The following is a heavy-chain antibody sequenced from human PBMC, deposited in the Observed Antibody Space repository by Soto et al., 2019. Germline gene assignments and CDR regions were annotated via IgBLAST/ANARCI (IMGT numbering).Heavy chain of an antibody. V-gene: IGHV1-58*01. J-gene: IGHJ5*02. Sequence: VKVSCKASGFTFTSSAVQWVRQARGQRLEWIGWIVVGSGNTNYAQKFQERVTITRDMSTSTAYMELSSLRSEDTAVYYCAAWGGAAAGTGIPRFDPWGQGTLVTVSS. D-gene: IGHD6-13*01. CDR1: GFTFTSSA. CDR3: AAWGGAAAGTGIPRFDP. CDR2: IVVGSGNT.